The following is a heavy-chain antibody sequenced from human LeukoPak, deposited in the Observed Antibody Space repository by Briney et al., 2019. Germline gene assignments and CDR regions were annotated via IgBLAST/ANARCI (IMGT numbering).Heavy chain of an antibody. D-gene: IGHD6-6*01. CDR2: IDNDGSDT. CDR3: VRDRPHNWFDP. V-gene: IGHV3-74*01. CDR1: GFTFTSHW. J-gene: IGHJ5*02. Sequence: GESLKISCAASGFTFTSHWMHWVRQAPGKGLVWVSRIDNDGSDTTYADSVRGRFSISRDNAKNTLYLQMDSLRAEDTAVYYCVRDRPHNWFDPWGQGTLVTVSS.